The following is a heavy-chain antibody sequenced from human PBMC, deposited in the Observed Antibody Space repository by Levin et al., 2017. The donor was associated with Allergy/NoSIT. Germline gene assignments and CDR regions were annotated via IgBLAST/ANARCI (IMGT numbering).Heavy chain of an antibody. Sequence: QPGGSLRLSCAGSEFDFNDHYIDWVRQAPGKGLEWVGRITSKGNSYSSEYAASVRGRFTISRDDSENSVYLQMNSLKTEDTAVYYCADLGRSYGLDVWGQGTTVTVSS. CDR1: EFDFNDHY. CDR3: ADLGRSYGLDV. D-gene: IGHD1-26*01. V-gene: IGHV3-72*01. J-gene: IGHJ6*02. CDR2: ITSKGNSYSS.